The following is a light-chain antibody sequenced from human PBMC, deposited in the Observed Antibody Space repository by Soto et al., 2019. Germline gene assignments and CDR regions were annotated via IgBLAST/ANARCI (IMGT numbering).Light chain of an antibody. Sequence: EIQMTQSLSSLSPSVGDRVTISCLGSQTIAMYVNWFQQKPGKAPKPLIYTASSLQSGVPPRFSGSGSETDFTLTISRLQPEDSATYYCQQSFTTPCTFGQGTKVDIK. CDR2: TAS. CDR3: QQSFTTPCT. CDR1: QTIAMY. V-gene: IGKV1-39*01. J-gene: IGKJ2*02.